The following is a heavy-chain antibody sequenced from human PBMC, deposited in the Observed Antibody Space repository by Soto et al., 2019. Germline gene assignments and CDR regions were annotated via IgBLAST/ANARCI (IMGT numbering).Heavy chain of an antibody. J-gene: IGHJ6*02. CDR3: ARGSYYSFWSGSKPNPMDV. V-gene: IGHV3-30-3*01. CDR1: GFTFNSYT. CDR2: ISYDGSNK. D-gene: IGHD3-3*01. Sequence: GGSLRLSCAASGFTFNSYTMHWVRQAPGKGLDWLTIISYDGSNKYYADSVKGRFTVSRDTSKNTLYLQMNSLRPEDTAVYYCARGSYYSFWSGSKPNPMDVWGQGTTVTV.